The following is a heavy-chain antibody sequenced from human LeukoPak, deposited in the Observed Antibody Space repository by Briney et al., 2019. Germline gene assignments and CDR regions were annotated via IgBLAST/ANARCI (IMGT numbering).Heavy chain of an antibody. CDR2: IYYSGST. CDR3: ARDSYLSGYSSSWFDP. J-gene: IGHJ5*02. Sequence: PSETLSLTCTVSGGSISSGDYYWSWIRQPPGKGLERIGYIYYSGSTSYNPSLKSRVTISVDTSKNQFSLKLSSVTAADTAVYYCARDSYLSGYSSSWFDPWGQGTLVTVSS. CDR1: GGSISSGDYY. D-gene: IGHD6-13*01. V-gene: IGHV4-30-4*08.